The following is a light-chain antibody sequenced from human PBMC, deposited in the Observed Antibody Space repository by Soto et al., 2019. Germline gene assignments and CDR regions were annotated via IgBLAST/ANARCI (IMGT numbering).Light chain of an antibody. V-gene: IGLV1-51*01. CDR2: DNN. CDR3: GTWDSSLSAWG. Sequence: QSVLTQPPSVSAEPGQKVTISCSGSSSNIGNNYVSWYQQLPGTAPKLLIYDNNKRPSGIPDRFSGSKSGTSATLGITGLQTGDEADYYCGTWDSSLSAWGFGGGTKLTVL. CDR1: SSNIGNNY. J-gene: IGLJ3*02.